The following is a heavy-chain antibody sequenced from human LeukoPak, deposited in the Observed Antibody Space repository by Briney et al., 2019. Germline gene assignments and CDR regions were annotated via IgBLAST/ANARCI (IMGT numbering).Heavy chain of an antibody. CDR1: GFTFSIYW. CDR2: IKQDGSEK. J-gene: IGHJ4*02. CDR3: ARVFGYSYGYDYFDY. V-gene: IGHV3-7*01. D-gene: IGHD5-18*01. Sequence: GGSLRLSCAASGFTFSIYWMSWVRQAPGKGLEWVANIKQDGSEKYYVDSVKGRFTISRDNAKNSLYLQMNSLRAEDTAVYYCARVFGYSYGYDYFDYWGQGTLVTVSS.